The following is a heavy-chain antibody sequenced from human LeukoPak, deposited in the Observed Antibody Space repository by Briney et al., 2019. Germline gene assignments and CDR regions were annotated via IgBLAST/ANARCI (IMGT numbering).Heavy chain of an antibody. J-gene: IGHJ5*02. Sequence: SEAVPLTFPFNGWFFLGYYCNWIGPPPAKELAGVGEINHSGSTNYNPSLKSRVSISVDTSKNQFSLKLSSVTAADTAVYYCARGGVVAARRVRWFDPWGQGTLVTVSS. CDR2: INHSGST. V-gene: IGHV4-34*01. CDR3: ARGGVVAARRVRWFDP. CDR1: GWFFLGYY. D-gene: IGHD1-26*01.